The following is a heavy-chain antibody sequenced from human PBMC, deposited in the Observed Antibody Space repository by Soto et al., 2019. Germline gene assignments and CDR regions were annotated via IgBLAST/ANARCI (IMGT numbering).Heavy chain of an antibody. V-gene: IGHV1-69*13. CDR2: VISIFGTA. J-gene: IGHJ4*02. D-gene: IGHD6-19*01. CDR3: TVGAVAGTDDY. CDR1: GGTFSSYA. Sequence: SVKVSCKASGGTFSSYAISWVRQASGEGLEWMGGVISIFGTANYAQKFQGRVTITADESTSTAYMELSRLKSDDTAVYYCTVGAVAGTDDYCGQGTLVTVPQ.